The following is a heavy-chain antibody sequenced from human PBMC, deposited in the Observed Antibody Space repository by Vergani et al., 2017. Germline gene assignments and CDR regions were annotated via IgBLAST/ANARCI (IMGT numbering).Heavy chain of an antibody. CDR1: GSTFHNYS. J-gene: IGHJ4*02. CDR3: YTDYHDY. V-gene: IGHV3-15*01. CDR2: IRSKNDGGTA. D-gene: IGHD2-2*02. Sequence: ELHLVESGGGLVQPGGSLRLSCAVSGSTFHNYSMSWVRQAPGKGLEWIGRIRSKNDGGTADYAAPLKGRFTISRDDSKDSAFLLVNNLKTEDTAVYFCYTDYHDYWGQGTLVTVSS.